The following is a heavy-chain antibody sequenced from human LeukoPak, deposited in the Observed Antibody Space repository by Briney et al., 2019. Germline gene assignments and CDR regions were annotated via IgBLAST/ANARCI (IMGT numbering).Heavy chain of an antibody. J-gene: IGHJ5*02. CDR1: GGSISSGSYY. CDR3: ARLDVGCSSTSCYFFRFDP. Sequence: SETLSLTCTVSGGSISSGSYYWSWIRQPAGKGLEWIGRIYTSGSTNYNPSLKSRVTISVDTPKNQFSLKLSSVTAADTAVYYCARLDVGCSSTSCYFFRFDPWGQGTLVTVSS. V-gene: IGHV4-61*02. CDR2: IYTSGST. D-gene: IGHD2-2*01.